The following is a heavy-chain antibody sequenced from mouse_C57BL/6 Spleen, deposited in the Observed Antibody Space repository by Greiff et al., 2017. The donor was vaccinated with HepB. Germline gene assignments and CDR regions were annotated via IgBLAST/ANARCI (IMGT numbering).Heavy chain of an antibody. Sequence: VKLQESGPGLVAPSPSLSITCTVSGFSFTSYGVHWVRQPPGKGLEWLVVIWSDGSTTYNSALKSSLSISKDNSKSQVFLKMNSLQTDDTAMYYCARHAYYSNYTTGDYAMDYWGQGTSVTVSS. D-gene: IGHD2-5*01. CDR1: GFSFTSYG. CDR3: ARHAYYSNYTTGDYAMDY. J-gene: IGHJ4*01. V-gene: IGHV2-6-1*01. CDR2: IWSDGST.